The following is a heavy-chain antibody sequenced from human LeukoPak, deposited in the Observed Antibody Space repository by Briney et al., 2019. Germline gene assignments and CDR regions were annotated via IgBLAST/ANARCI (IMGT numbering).Heavy chain of an antibody. CDR3: AKDWSDYLDY. V-gene: IGHV3-33*06. Sequence: GGSLRLSCAASGFTFSTYGMHWVRQAPGKGLEWVAVIWFDGSNKFYADSVKGRFTISRDNSKNTLYLQVNSLRAEDTAVYYCAKDWSDYLDYWGQGTLVTVSS. D-gene: IGHD3-3*01. CDR1: GFTFSTYG. J-gene: IGHJ4*02. CDR2: IWFDGSNK.